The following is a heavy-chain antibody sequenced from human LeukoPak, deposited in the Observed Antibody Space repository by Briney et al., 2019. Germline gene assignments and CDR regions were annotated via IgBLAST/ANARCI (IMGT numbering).Heavy chain of an antibody. CDR1: GGSISSYY. CDR2: MHYSGST. D-gene: IGHD5-18*01. CDR3: ARYGSSPPTYFDC. J-gene: IGHJ4*02. V-gene: IGHV4-59*01. Sequence: SETLSLTCTVSGGSISSYYWSWIRQPPGKGQEWIGYMHYSGSTKYNPSLKSRVTTSVDTSKNQLSLKLSSVTAADTAMYYCARYGSSPPTYFDCWGQGPLVTVSS.